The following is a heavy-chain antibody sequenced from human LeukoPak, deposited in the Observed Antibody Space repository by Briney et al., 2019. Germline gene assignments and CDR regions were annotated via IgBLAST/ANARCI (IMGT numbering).Heavy chain of an antibody. CDR2: INPNSGGT. J-gene: IGHJ4*02. CDR3: ATMGATTFDF. V-gene: IGHV1-2*02. Sequence: ASVKVSCKASGYTFTDYYMHWVRQAPGQGLEYLGWINPNSGGTNFAQKFQGRVTMTRDTSVTTAYMELSRLRSDDTAVYYCATMGATTFDFWGQGTLVTVSS. D-gene: IGHD1-26*01. CDR1: GYTFTDYY.